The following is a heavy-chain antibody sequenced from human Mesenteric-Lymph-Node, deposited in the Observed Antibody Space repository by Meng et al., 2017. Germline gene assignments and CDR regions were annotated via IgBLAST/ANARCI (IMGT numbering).Heavy chain of an antibody. CDR3: ARGNIVAKSNLGYYYYGMDV. CDR1: GYTFTSYD. D-gene: IGHD5-12*01. Sequence: ASVKVSCKASGYTFTSYDINWVRQATGQGLEWMGWMNPNSGNTGYAQKFQGRVTITRNTSISTAYMELSSLRSEDTAVYYCARGNIVAKSNLGYYYYGMDVCGQATT. V-gene: IGHV1-8*03. J-gene: IGHJ6*02. CDR2: MNPNSGNT.